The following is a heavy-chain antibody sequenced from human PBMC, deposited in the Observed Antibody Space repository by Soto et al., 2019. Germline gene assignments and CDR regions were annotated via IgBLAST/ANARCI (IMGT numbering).Heavy chain of an antibody. CDR3: AKRKNIYGADAFDV. Sequence: SETLSLTCGVSGASISSDGYCWSWIRQPPGKGLEWIGYIDQSGSIYYNPSLKSRGAILEDRSKNQFSLRLRSVTAADTAVYYWAKRKNIYGADAFDVWGLGTMVTVSS. CDR1: GASISSDGYC. D-gene: IGHD5-18*01. V-gene: IGHV4-30-2*01. CDR2: IDQSGSI. J-gene: IGHJ3*01.